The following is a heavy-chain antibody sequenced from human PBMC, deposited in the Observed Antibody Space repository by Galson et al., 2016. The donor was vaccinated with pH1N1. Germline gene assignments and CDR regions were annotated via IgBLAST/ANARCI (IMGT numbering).Heavy chain of an antibody. CDR3: ARDHEDGFLEWLFGY. D-gene: IGHD3-3*01. CDR2: ISSDGKKK. J-gene: IGHJ4*02. Sequence: SLRLSCAASGFTFSRYGLHWVRQAPGKGLEWVGGISSDGKKKYYSDSVTGRFTVSRDNSKYTLYIHMSSLMAEDTAIYFCARDHEDGFLEWLFGYWGQGTLVTVSS. CDR1: GFTFSRYG. V-gene: IGHV3-30*03.